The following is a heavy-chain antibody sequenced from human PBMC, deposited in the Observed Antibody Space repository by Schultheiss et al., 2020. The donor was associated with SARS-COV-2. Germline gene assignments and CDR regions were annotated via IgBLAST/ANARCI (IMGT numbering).Heavy chain of an antibody. Sequence: GESLKISCAASGFTFSSYAMSWVRQAPGKGLEWVSYISSSGSTIYYADSVKGRFTISRDNAKNSLYLQMNSLRAEDTAVYYCARDTARGVGYGMDVWGQGTTVTVSS. CDR1: GFTFSSYA. CDR3: ARDTARGVGYGMDV. CDR2: ISSSGSTI. J-gene: IGHJ6*02. D-gene: IGHD5-18*01. V-gene: IGHV3-48*04.